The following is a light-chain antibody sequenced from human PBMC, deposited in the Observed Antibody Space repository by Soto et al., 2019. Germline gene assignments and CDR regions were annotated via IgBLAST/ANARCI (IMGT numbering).Light chain of an antibody. V-gene: IGLV1-44*01. CDR3: AAGDDSHNVLYV. CDR1: RSNIGSNT. Sequence: QSVLTQPPSVSGTPGQRVTVSCSGSRSNIGSNTVHWYQQLPGAAPKLLIYRDNQRPSGVPDRFAASKSGTSASLAISGLQSEDEGDYYCAAGDDSHNVLYVFGTGTKLTVL. J-gene: IGLJ1*01. CDR2: RDN.